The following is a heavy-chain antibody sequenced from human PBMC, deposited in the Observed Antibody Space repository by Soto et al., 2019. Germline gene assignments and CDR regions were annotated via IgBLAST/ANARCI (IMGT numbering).Heavy chain of an antibody. CDR1: GYTLTELS. CDR2: FDPEDGET. Sequence: ASVKVSCKVSGYTLTELSMHWVRQAPGKGLEWMAAFDPEDGETIYAQKFQGRVTMTEDTPTDTAYMEVSGLRPEDTAVYYCATALSRVGATFGPWGQGTLVTVSS. CDR3: ATALSRVGATFGP. J-gene: IGHJ5*02. V-gene: IGHV1-24*01. D-gene: IGHD1-26*01.